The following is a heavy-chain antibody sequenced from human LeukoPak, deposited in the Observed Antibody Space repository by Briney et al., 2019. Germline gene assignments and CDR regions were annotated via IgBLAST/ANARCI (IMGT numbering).Heavy chain of an antibody. J-gene: IGHJ4*02. CDR1: GYTFTGYY. CDR3: ARDGGDLWSGESYYFDY. V-gene: IGHV1-2*06. Sequence: ASVKVSCKASGYTFTGYYMHWVRQAPGQGLEWMGRINPNSGGTNYAQKFQGRVTMTRDTSISTAYMGLSRLRSDDTAVYYCARDGGDLWSGESYYFDYWGQGTLVTVSS. D-gene: IGHD3-10*01. CDR2: INPNSGGT.